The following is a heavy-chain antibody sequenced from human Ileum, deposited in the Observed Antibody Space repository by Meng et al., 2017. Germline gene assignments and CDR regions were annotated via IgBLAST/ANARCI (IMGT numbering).Heavy chain of an antibody. D-gene: IGHD3-9*01. Sequence: GGSLRPSCAASGMTFSSYWMHWFRRVPAKGLEWVSRIDTDGSETDYADSVKGRLTASRENAKNTMYLQMNSLTAEDTAVYYCARDHRVTISDWNFDLWGRGTLVTVSS. V-gene: IGHV3-74*01. CDR2: IDTDGSET. J-gene: IGHJ2*01. CDR3: ARDHRVTISDWNFDL. CDR1: GMTFSSYW.